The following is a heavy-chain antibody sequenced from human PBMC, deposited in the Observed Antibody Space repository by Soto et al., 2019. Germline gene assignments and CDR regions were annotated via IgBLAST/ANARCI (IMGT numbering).Heavy chain of an antibody. V-gene: IGHV1-69*13. CDR3: ARAIRYCSSTSCPILDYYYYYGMDV. CDR2: IIPIFGTA. CDR1: GGTFSSYA. J-gene: IGHJ6*02. Sequence: SVEVSCKASGGTFSSYAISWVRQAPGQGLEWMGGIIPIFGTANYAQKFQGRVTITADESTSTAYMELSSLRSEDTAVYYCARAIRYCSSTSCPILDYYYYYGMDVWGQGTTVTVSS. D-gene: IGHD2-2*01.